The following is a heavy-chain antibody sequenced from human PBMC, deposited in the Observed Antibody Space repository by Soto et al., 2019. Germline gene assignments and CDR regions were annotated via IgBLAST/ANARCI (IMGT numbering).Heavy chain of an antibody. V-gene: IGHV1-18*01. CDR1: GYTFRNYG. Sequence: ASVKVSCKASGYTFRNYGITWVRQAPGQGLEWMAWISPYNGNTNYAQDLQGRVTMTTDTSTSTAYMELRSLTSEDTAMYYCARDLVSGSDFWRAYNGGYFDYWGQGTLVTVAS. CDR2: ISPYNGNT. J-gene: IGHJ4*02. CDR3: ARDLVSGSDFWRAYNGGYFDY. D-gene: IGHD3-3*01.